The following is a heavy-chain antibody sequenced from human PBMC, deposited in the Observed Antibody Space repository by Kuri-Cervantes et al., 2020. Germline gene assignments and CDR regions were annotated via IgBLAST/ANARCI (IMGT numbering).Heavy chain of an antibody. CDR2: ISYDGSNK. V-gene: IGHV3-30-3*01. J-gene: IGHJ4*02. D-gene: IGHD2-2*01. CDR1: GFTFRNYA. Sequence: GGSLRLSCAASGFTFRNYAMNWVRQAPGKGLEWVAVISYDGSNKYYADSVKGRFTISRDNSKNTLYLQMNSLRAEDTAVYYCARGEYKPVSGLVSSYGYWGQGTLVTVSS. CDR3: ARGEYKPVSGLVSSYGY.